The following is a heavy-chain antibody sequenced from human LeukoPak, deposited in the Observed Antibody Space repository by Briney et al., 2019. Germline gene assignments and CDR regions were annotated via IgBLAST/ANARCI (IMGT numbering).Heavy chain of an antibody. V-gene: IGHV4-39*07. Sequence: SETLSLTCTVSGGSISSSSYYWGWIRQPPGKGLEWIGSIYYSGSTYYNPSLKSRVTISVDTSKNQFSLRLSSVTAADTAVYYCARSKVWGVVAKRRNWFDSWGQGTLVTVSS. CDR2: IYYSGST. D-gene: IGHD3-10*01. J-gene: IGHJ5*01. CDR3: ARSKVWGVVAKRRNWFDS. CDR1: GGSISSSSYY.